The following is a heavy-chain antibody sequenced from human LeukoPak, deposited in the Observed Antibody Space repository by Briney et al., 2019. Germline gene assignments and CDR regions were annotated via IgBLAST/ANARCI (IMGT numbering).Heavy chain of an antibody. CDR3: ARRTSYFGWRPSESPSCFDQ. CDR2: IYHSGST. CDR1: GYFIISGYY. J-gene: IGHJ4*02. Sequence: SETLSLTSTVSGYFIISGYYWGWIRQPPGKGLDWIGSIYHSGSTYYNPSLKSRVTISVDTSKNQISLKLSSVTAADTAVYYCARRTSYFGWRPSESPSCFDQWGQGTLVTVSS. V-gene: IGHV4-38-2*02. D-gene: IGHD3-9*01.